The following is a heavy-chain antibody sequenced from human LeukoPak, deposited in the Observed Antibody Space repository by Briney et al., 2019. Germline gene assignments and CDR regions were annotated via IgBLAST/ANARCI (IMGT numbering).Heavy chain of an antibody. CDR1: EFIFSSYR. D-gene: IGHD1-20*01. CDR2: ITSDSNHG. Sequence: GGSLRLPCAASEFIFSSYRMSWVRQAPGKGLEWVSSITSDSNHGYYTDSVKGRFTISRDNGENSLYLQMNSLRAEDTAVYYCARDQYNSNGFDIWGHGTMVTVSS. CDR3: ARDQYNSNGFDI. J-gene: IGHJ3*02. V-gene: IGHV3-21*01.